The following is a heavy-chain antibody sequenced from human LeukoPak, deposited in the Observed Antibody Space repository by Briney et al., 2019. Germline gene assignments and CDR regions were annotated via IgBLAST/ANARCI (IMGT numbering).Heavy chain of an antibody. Sequence: ASVKVSCKASGYTFTSYDTNSVRPATGQGLERMGWMNPNSGNTGYAQKFQGRVTMTRNTSISTAYMELSSLRSEDTAVYYCARGGTYCSGGSCYQNWFDPWGQGTLVTVSS. V-gene: IGHV1-8*01. J-gene: IGHJ5*02. CDR3: ARGGTYCSGGSCYQNWFDP. CDR2: MNPNSGNT. D-gene: IGHD2-15*01. CDR1: GYTFTSYD.